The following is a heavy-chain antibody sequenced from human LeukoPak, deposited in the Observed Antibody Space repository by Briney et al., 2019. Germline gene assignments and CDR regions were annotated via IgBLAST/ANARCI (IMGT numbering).Heavy chain of an antibody. CDR3: AKVIRGGYGMDV. V-gene: IGHV3-48*02. J-gene: IGHJ6*02. D-gene: IGHD3-10*01. CDR2: ISDSSTLT. Sequence: GGSLRLSCAASGFTFSSYTMNWVRQAPGKGLEWVSYISDSSTLTYYADSVKGRFTISRDNAKNSLSLQLNSLRDEDTAVYFCAKVIRGGYGMDVWGQGTTVTVPS. CDR1: GFTFSSYT.